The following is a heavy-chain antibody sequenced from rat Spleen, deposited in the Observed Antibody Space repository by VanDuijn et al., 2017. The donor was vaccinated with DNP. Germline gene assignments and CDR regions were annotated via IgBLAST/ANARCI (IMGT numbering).Heavy chain of an antibody. V-gene: IGHV5-31*01. Sequence: EVLLVESDGGLVQPGRSLKLSCAVSGFTFNNYWMTWIRQAPGRGLAWVASISTTGGSTYYPDSVKGRFTISRDNAKSTLYLQMNSLRSGDTATYYCARGENNYIYWYFDFWGPGTMVTVSS. CDR1: GFTFNNYW. CDR2: ISTTGGST. D-gene: IGHD1-10*01. J-gene: IGHJ1*01. CDR3: ARGENNYIYWYFDF.